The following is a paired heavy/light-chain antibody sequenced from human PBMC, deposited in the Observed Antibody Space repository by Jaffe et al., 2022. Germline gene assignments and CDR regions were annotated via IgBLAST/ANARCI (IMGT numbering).Heavy chain of an antibody. D-gene: IGHD2-2*01. V-gene: IGHV3-23*01. CDR2: ISGSGGST. J-gene: IGHJ5*02. CDR3: AKGQGYCSSTSCQKGAFDP. CDR1: GFTFSSYA. Sequence: EVQLLESGGGLVQPGGSLRLSCAASGFTFSSYAMSWVRQAPGKGLEWVSAISGSGGSTYYADSVKGRFTISRDNSKNTLYLQMNSLRAEDTAVYYCAKGQGYCSSTSCQKGAFDPWGQGTLVTVSS.
Light chain of an antibody. CDR2: EVS. CDR3: SSYTSSSTPYVV. V-gene: IGLV2-14*01. CDR1: SSDVGGYNY. Sequence: QSALTQPASVSGSPGQSITISCTGTSSDVGGYNYVSWYQQHPGKAPKLMIYEVSNRPSGVSNRFSGSKSGNTASLTISGLQAEDEADYYCSSYTSSSTPYVVFGGGTKLTVL. J-gene: IGLJ2*01.